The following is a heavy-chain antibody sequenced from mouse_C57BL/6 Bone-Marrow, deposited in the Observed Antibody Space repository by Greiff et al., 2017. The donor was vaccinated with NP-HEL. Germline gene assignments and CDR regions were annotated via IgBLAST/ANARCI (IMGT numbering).Heavy chain of an antibody. CDR3: ARSGGSSLYFDY. V-gene: IGHV1-55*01. CDR1: GYTFTSYW. D-gene: IGHD1-1*01. J-gene: IGHJ2*01. CDR2: IYPGSGST. Sequence: QVQLQQPGAELVKPGASVKMSCKASGYTFTSYWITWVKQRPGQGLEWIGDIYPGSGSTNYNEKFKSKATLTVDTSSSTAYMQLSSLTSEDSAVYYCARSGGSSLYFDYWGQGTTHTVSS.